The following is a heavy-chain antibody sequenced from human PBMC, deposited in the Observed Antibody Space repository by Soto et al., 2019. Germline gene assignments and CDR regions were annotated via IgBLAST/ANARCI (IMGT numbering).Heavy chain of an antibody. D-gene: IGHD6-13*01. V-gene: IGHV3-23*01. J-gene: IGHJ6*02. CDR1: GFTFSSYA. Sequence: EVQLLESGGGLVQSGGSLRLSCAASGFTFSSYAMSWVRQAPGKGLEWVSAISGSGGSTYYADSVKGRFTISRDNSKNTLYLQMNSLRAEDTAVYYCAKGSSSWYGDYYYYGMDVWGQGTTVTVSS. CDR2: ISGSGGST. CDR3: AKGSSSWYGDYYYYGMDV.